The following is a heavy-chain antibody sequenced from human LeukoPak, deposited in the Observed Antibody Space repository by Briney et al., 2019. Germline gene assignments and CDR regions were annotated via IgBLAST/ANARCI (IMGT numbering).Heavy chain of an antibody. CDR2: ISSSSSYI. Sequence: GGSLRLSCAASGFTFSSYSMNWVRQAPGKGLEWASSISSSSSYIYYADSVKGRFTISRDNAKNSLYLQMNSLRAEDTAVYYCARGHGDYFDFDYWGQGTLVTVSS. CDR3: ARGHGDYFDFDY. V-gene: IGHV3-21*01. CDR1: GFTFSSYS. D-gene: IGHD4-17*01. J-gene: IGHJ4*02.